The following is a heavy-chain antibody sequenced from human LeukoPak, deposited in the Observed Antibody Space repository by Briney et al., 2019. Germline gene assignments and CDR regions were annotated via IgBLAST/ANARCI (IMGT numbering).Heavy chain of an antibody. V-gene: IGHV4-59*01. D-gene: IGHD3-10*01. CDR2: IYYSGST. CDR1: GGSISSFY. Sequence: SETLSLTCTVSGGSISSFYWSWIRQPPGKGLEWIGYIYYSGSTNYNPSLKGRVSISVDTSKNQFSLKVSSVTAADTAVYYCARGTFNYYGSGSSSYYFDFWGQGTLVTVSS. J-gene: IGHJ4*02. CDR3: ARGTFNYYGSGSSSYYFDF.